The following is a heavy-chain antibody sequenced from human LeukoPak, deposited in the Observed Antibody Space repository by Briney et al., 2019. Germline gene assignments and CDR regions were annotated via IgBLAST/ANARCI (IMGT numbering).Heavy chain of an antibody. D-gene: IGHD2-8*01. Sequence: PSWTLSLTCTVSGGSISSYYWSWIRQPPGKGLEWIGFICNSGSNNYIPSLKSRVTISVDTSKNQFSLKLSSVTAADTAVYYCARHALYGLRPGYYYFDYWGQGTLVTVSS. J-gene: IGHJ4*02. CDR1: GGSISSYY. CDR2: ICNSGSN. CDR3: ARHALYGLRPGYYYFDY. V-gene: IGHV4-59*08.